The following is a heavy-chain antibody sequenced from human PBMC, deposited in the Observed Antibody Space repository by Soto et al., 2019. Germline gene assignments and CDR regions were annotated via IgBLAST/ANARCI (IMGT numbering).Heavy chain of an antibody. D-gene: IGHD3-10*01. Sequence: ASVKVSCKASGYTFTSYAMHWVRQAPGQRLEWMGWINAGNGNTKYSQKFQGRVTISRDTSASTAYMELSSLRSEDTAVYYCARGAAYYGSGSYYNGDSGDFDIWGQGTMVTVSS. CDR1: GYTFTSYA. V-gene: IGHV1-3*01. J-gene: IGHJ3*02. CDR3: ARGAAYYGSGSYYNGDSGDFDI. CDR2: INAGNGNT.